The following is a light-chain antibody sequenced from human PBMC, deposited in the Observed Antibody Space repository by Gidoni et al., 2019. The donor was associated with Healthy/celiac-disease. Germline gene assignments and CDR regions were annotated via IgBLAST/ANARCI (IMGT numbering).Light chain of an antibody. J-gene: IGKJ1*01. CDR2: AAS. V-gene: IGKV1-39*01. CDR1: QSISNY. Sequence: DIHMIKSPSSLSASVGDRVTITCRASQSISNYLNWYQQKPGKAPKLLIYAASSLQSGVPSRFSGSGSGTDFTLTISSLQPEDFATYYCQQSYSTPWTFGQGTKVEIK. CDR3: QQSYSTPWT.